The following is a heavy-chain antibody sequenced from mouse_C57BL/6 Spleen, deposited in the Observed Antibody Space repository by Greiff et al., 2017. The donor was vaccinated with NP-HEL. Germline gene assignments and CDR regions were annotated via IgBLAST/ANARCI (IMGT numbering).Heavy chain of an antibody. D-gene: IGHD1-1*01. Sequence: QVQLQQSGAELARPGASVKLSCKASGYTFTSYGISWVKQRTGQGLEWIGEIYPRSGNTYYNEKFKGKATLTADKSSSTAYMELRSLTSEDSAVYFCATFYYYGTKSPYYFDYWGQGTTLTVSS. J-gene: IGHJ2*01. CDR1: GYTFTSYG. V-gene: IGHV1-81*01. CDR2: IYPRSGNT. CDR3: ATFYYYGTKSPYYFDY.